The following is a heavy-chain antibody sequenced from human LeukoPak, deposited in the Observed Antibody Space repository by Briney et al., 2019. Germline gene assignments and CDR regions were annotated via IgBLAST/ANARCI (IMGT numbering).Heavy chain of an antibody. CDR1: GDSVSSNSAA. Sequence: SQTLSLTCAISGDSVSSNSAAWNWIRQSPSRGLEWLGRTYYRSKWYNDYAVSVKSRITINPDTSKNQFSLQLNSVTPEDTAVYYCARGIAAAGTGSIAFDIWGQGTMVTVSS. CDR2: TYYRSKWYN. CDR3: ARGIAAAGTGSIAFDI. D-gene: IGHD6-13*01. V-gene: IGHV6-1*01. J-gene: IGHJ3*02.